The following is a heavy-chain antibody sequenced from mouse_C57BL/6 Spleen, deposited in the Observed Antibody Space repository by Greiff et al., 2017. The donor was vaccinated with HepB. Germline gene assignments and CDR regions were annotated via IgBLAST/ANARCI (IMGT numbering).Heavy chain of an antibody. D-gene: IGHD1-1*01. V-gene: IGHV5-17*01. CDR3: ARRFITTVVATRLYAMDY. J-gene: IGHJ4*01. CDR2: ISSGSSTI. Sequence: EVKVEESGGGLVKPGGSLKLSCAASGFTFSDYGMHWVRQAPEKGLEWVAYISSGSSTIYYADTVKGRFTISRDNAKNTLFLQMTSLRSEDTAMYYCARRFITTVVATRLYAMDYWGQGTSVTVSS. CDR1: GFTFSDYG.